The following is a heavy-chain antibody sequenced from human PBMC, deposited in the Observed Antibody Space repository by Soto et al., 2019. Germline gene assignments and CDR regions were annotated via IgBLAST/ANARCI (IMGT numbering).Heavy chain of an antibody. CDR3: ATVPWSYYFDY. V-gene: IGHV1-69*02. Sequence: SVKVSCKASGGTFSSYTISWVRQAPGQGLEWMGRIIPILGIANYAQKFQGRVTITADKSTSTAYMELSSLRSEDTAVYYCATVPWSYYFDYWGQGTLVTVSS. J-gene: IGHJ4*02. D-gene: IGHD1-26*01. CDR2: IIPILGIA. CDR1: GGTFSSYT.